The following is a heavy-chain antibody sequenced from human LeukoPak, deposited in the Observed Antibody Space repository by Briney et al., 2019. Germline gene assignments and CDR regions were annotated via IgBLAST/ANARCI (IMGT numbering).Heavy chain of an antibody. J-gene: IGHJ4*02. CDR3: ARDQGYGDYDLDY. CDR2: IYTSGST. CDR1: GGSISSGSYY. Sequence: SQTLSLTCTVSGGSISSGSYYWSWIRQPAGKGLEWIGRIYTSGSTNCNPSLKSRVTISVDTSKNQFSLKLSSVTAADTAVYYCARDQGYGDYDLDYWGQGTLVTVSS. V-gene: IGHV4-61*02. D-gene: IGHD4-17*01.